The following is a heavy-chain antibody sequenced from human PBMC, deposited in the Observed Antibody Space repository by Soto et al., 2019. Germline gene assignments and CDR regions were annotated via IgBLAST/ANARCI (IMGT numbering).Heavy chain of an antibody. V-gene: IGHV5-10-1*01. CDR1: GYSFTSYW. D-gene: IGHD3-3*01. CDR2: IDPSDSYT. CDR3: ALQARHCDFWSGYYTGYYYYGMDV. J-gene: IGHJ6*02. Sequence: GESLKISCKGSGYSFTSYWISWVRQMPGKGLEWMGRIDPSDSYTNYSPSFQGHVTISADKSISTAYLQWSSLKASDTAMYYCALQARHCDFWSGYYTGYYYYGMDVWGQGTTVTVSS.